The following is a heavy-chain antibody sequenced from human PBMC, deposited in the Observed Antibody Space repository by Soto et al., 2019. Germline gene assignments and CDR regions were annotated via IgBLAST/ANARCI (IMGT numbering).Heavy chain of an antibody. D-gene: IGHD4-17*01. CDR1: GGSVSIGDYL. Sequence: SETLSLTCTVFGGSVSIGDYLWSWIRQRPGKGLEWIGYIHDSGNTYYNPSLKSRVTISLDTSKNQFSLKVTSMTAADTAVYFCXRARGGDSGDYASLFDRWGQGNLVTVSS. V-gene: IGHV4-30-4*01. CDR2: IHDSGNT. J-gene: IGHJ5*02. CDR3: XRARGGDSGDYASLFDR.